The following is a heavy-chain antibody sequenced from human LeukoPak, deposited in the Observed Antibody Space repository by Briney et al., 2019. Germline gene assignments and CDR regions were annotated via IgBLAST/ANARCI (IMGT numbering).Heavy chain of an antibody. V-gene: IGHV1-46*01. CDR1: GYTFTSYY. CDR3: ARDSFGVRGFDH. Sequence: ASVKVSCKASGYTFTSYYMHWVRQAPGQGLEWMGIINPSGGSTSYAQKFQGRVTMTRDTSTSTVYMELSSLRSEDTAIYYCARDSFGVRGFDHWGQGTPVTVSS. D-gene: IGHD3-10*01. CDR2: INPSGGST. J-gene: IGHJ4*02.